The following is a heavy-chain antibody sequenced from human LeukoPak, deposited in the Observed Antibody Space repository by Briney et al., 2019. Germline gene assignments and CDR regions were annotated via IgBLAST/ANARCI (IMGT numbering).Heavy chain of an antibody. D-gene: IGHD3-9*01. CDR3: ARHPTGYPNWFDS. J-gene: IGHJ5*01. CDR1: GGSITTIPYN. CDR2: ISYVGTT. V-gene: IGHV4-39*01. Sequence: SETLSVTCTVSGGSITTIPYNWGWIRQPPGKGLEWIGTISYVGTTYYEPSLKSRVTMSIDTSKTQFSLNLNSATAADTAVYYCARHPTGYPNWFDSWGQGTLVIVSS.